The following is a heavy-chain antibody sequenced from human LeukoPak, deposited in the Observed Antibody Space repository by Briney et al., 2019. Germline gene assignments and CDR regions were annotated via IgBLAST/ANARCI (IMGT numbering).Heavy chain of an antibody. J-gene: IGHJ3*02. CDR1: GFTFSSYS. V-gene: IGHV3-48*04. CDR3: AKEGRGITMIVGAFDI. CDR2: ISSSSSTI. D-gene: IGHD3-22*01. Sequence: GGSLRLSCAASGFTFSSYSMNWVRQAPGKGLEWVSYISSSSSTIYYADSVKGRFTISRDNAKNSLYLQMNSLRAEDTAVYYCAKEGRGITMIVGAFDIWGQGTMVTVSS.